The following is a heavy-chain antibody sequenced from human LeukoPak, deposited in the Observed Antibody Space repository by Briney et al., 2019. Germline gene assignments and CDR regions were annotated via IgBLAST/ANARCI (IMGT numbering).Heavy chain of an antibody. CDR1: GGSISSSSYY. Sequence: SETLSLTCSVSGGSISSSSYYWRWIRQPPGKGLEWIGNIYYSGSTYYNPSLKSRVSLSVDTSKNQFSLKLSSVTAADTAVYYCARYRSWYSFDYWGQGTLVTVSS. V-gene: IGHV4-39*01. D-gene: IGHD6-19*01. J-gene: IGHJ4*02. CDR2: IYYSGST. CDR3: ARYRSWYSFDY.